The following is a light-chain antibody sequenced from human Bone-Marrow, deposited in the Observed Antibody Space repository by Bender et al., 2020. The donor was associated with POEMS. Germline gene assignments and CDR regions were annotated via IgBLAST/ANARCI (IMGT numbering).Light chain of an antibody. CDR1: SGSVSTNYY. J-gene: IGLJ1*01. CDR2: STN. CDR3: CSYGGRYTDFV. Sequence: QTVVTQEPSFSVSPGETVTLTCGLSSGSVSTNYYPSWYQQTPGQTPRTLIYSTNTRSSGVPDRFSGSKSGNTASLTISGLQADDETDYFCCSYGGRYTDFVFGTGTKVTV. V-gene: IGLV8-61*01.